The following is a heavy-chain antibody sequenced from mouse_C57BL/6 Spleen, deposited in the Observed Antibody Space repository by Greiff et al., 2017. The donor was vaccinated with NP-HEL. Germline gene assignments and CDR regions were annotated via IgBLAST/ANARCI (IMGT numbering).Heavy chain of an antibody. CDR2: IRNKANGYTT. Sequence: EVMLVESGGGLVQPGGSLSLSCAASGFTFTDYYMSWVRQPPGKALEWLGFIRNKANGYTTEYSASVKGRFTISRDNSQSILYLQMNALRAEDSATYYCARTRYGDYFDYWGQGTTLTVSS. J-gene: IGHJ2*01. D-gene: IGHD1-1*02. V-gene: IGHV7-3*01. CDR3: ARTRYGDYFDY. CDR1: GFTFTDYY.